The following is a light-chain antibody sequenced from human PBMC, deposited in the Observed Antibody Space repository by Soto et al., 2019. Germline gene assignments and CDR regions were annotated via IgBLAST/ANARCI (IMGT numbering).Light chain of an antibody. Sequence: DIVLTQSPGTLSVSPGERATLSCRASQTISSNYLAWYQQKPGQPPSLLIYGTSSRATGIPDRFSGSGSGTDFTLTISRLEPEDSAVYYCQQYVSWTFGQGTKEEIK. CDR3: QQYVSWT. CDR1: QTISSNY. J-gene: IGKJ1*01. CDR2: GTS. V-gene: IGKV3-20*01.